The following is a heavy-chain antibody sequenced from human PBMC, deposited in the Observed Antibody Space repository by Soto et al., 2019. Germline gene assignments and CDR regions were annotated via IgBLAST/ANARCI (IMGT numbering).Heavy chain of an antibody. CDR2: IKQDGSEK. V-gene: IGHV3-7*03. CDR3: ARDHGTYYDFWSGSAPRWFDP. D-gene: IGHD3-3*01. J-gene: IGHJ5*02. Sequence: PGGSPRLSCAASGFTFSSYWMSWVRQAPGKGLEWVANIKQDGSEKYYVDSVKGRLTISRDNAKNSLYLQMNSLRAEDTAVYYCARDHGTYYDFWSGSAPRWFDPWGQGTLVTVSS. CDR1: GFTFSSYW.